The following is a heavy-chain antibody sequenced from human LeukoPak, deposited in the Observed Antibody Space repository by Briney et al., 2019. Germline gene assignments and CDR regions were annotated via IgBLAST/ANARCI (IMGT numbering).Heavy chain of an antibody. CDR3: ARAVFWSGDTNNWFDP. V-gene: IGHV3-30-3*01. CDR2: ISYDGSNK. Sequence: GGSLRLSCAASGFTFSSYAMHWVRQAPGKGLEWVAVISYDGSNKYYADSVKGRFTISRDNSKNTLYLQMNSLRAEDTAVYYCARAVFWSGDTNNWFDPWGQGTLVTVSS. CDR1: GFTFSSYA. D-gene: IGHD3-3*01. J-gene: IGHJ5*02.